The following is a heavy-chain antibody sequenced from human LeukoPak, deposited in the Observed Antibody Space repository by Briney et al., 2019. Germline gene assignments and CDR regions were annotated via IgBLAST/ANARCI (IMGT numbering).Heavy chain of an antibody. CDR1: GGSVSSSSYY. V-gene: IGHV4-61*01. D-gene: IGHD3-22*01. J-gene: IGHJ4*02. CDR3: AREPVGVVSPFDY. CDR2: IYYSGST. Sequence: SETLSLTCTVSGGSVSSSSYYWSWIRQPPGKGLEWIGYIYYSGSTNYNPSLKSRVTISLDTSKNQFSLKLSSVTAADMAVYYCAREPVGVVSPFDYWGQGTLVTVSS.